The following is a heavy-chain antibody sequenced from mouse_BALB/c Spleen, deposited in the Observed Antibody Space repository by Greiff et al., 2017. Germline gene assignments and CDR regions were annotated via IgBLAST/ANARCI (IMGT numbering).Heavy chain of an antibody. Sequence: EVKLVESGGGLVKPGGSLKLSCAASGFTFSSYTMSWVRQTPEKRLEWVATISSGGSYTYYPDSVKGRFTISRDNAKNTLYLQMSSLKSEDTAMYYCTRGRDGNPYYAMDYWGQGTTLTVSS. CDR3: TRGRDGNPYYAMDY. D-gene: IGHD2-1*01. V-gene: IGHV5-6-4*01. CDR1: GFTFSSYT. J-gene: IGHJ4*01. CDR2: ISSGGSYT.